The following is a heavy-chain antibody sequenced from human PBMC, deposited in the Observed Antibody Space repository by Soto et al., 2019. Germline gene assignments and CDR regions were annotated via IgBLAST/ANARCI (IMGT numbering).Heavy chain of an antibody. J-gene: IGHJ6*02. CDR1: GGTFSSYT. V-gene: IGHV1-2*02. CDR2: INPNRGGT. CDR3: AASITMVRDLKGHYYHGMDV. Sequence: ASVKVSCKASGGTFSSYTISWVRQAPGQGLEWMGWINPNRGGTNYAQKFQGRVTMTRDTSTSTAYMELSRLRSDDTAVYYCAASITMVRDLKGHYYHGMDVWGQGTTVTVSS. D-gene: IGHD3-10*01.